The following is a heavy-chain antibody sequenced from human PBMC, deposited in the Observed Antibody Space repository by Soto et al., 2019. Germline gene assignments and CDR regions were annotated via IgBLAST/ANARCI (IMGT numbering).Heavy chain of an antibody. CDR1: GXTFSXYG. V-gene: IGHV3-30*18. CDR3: AKDEYYYSRSGYYIFDS. CDR2: ISHDGTNK. D-gene: IGHD3-22*01. J-gene: IGHJ4*02. Sequence: QAQLVESGGGVVQPGESLRLSCEVSGXTFSXYGMHWVRQAPGKGLEWVAAISHDGTNKNYGDSVKGRFTISRDNSKKTLYLQMNSLRPEDTALYYCAKDEYYYSRSGYYIFDSWGQGTLVTVSS.